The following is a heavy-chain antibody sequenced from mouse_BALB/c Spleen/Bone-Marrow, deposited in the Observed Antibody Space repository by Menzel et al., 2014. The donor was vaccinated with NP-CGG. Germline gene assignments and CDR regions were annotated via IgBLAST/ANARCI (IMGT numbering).Heavy chain of an antibody. CDR3: ARGGHDCAWDY. J-gene: IGHJ4*01. CDR2: IDPSDSYT. CDR1: GYAFTDTW. V-gene: IGHV1-69*01. D-gene: IGHD2-4*01. Sequence: QVPLKQSGAELGMPGASVKMSCKASGYAFTDTWIYWVKQRPGQGLEWIGAIDPSDSYTNYNQKFVGKASLTVDASSSTADVQGSSLTSDDSAVYYCARGGHDCAWDYWGQGTSGTVSS.